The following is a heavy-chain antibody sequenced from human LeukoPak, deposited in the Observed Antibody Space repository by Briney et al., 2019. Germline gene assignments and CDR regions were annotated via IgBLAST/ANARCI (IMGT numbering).Heavy chain of an antibody. CDR2: IYYSGST. D-gene: IGHD4-11*01. J-gene: IGHJ4*02. V-gene: IGHV4-61*08. CDR3: ARLIKYSNYYFDY. CDR1: GGSISSGDYY. Sequence: PSETLSLTCTVSGGSISSGDYYWSWIRQPPGKGLEWIGYIYYSGSTNYNPSLKSRITISVDTSKNQLSLKLSSVTAADTAVYYCARLIKYSNYYFDYWGQGTLVTVSS.